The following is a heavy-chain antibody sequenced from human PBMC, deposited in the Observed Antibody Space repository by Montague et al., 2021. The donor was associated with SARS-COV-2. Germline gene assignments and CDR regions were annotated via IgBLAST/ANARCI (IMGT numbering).Heavy chain of an antibody. J-gene: IGHJ6*02. CDR3: ARVGRQQLVRLSGIDV. Sequence: SETLSLTCTVSDGSISSSSYYWGWIRQPPGKGLEWIGSIYYSGSTYYNPSLKSRVTISVDTSKNQFSLKLSSVTAADTAVYYCARVGRQQLVRLSGIDVWGQGTTVTVSS. CDR1: DGSISSSSYY. V-gene: IGHV4-39*07. CDR2: IYYSGST. D-gene: IGHD6-13*01.